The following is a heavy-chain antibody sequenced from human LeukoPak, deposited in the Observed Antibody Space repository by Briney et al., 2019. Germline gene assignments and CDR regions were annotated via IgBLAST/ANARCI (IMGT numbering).Heavy chain of an antibody. CDR1: GGTFSSYA. CDR3: ARGTGTESAWYASLGY. Sequence: SVKVSCKASGGTFSSYAISWVRQAPGQGLEWMGGIIPIFGTANYAQKFQGRVTITADESTSTAYMELSSLRSEDTAVYYCARGTGTESAWYASLGYWGQGTLVTVSS. D-gene: IGHD1-14*01. J-gene: IGHJ4*02. CDR2: IIPIFGTA. V-gene: IGHV1-69*13.